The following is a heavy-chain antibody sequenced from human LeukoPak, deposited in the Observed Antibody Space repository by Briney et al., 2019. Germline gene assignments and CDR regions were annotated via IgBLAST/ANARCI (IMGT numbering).Heavy chain of an antibody. J-gene: IGHJ4*02. D-gene: IGHD5-18*01. Sequence: LGESLKISCKGSGYSFTSYWIGWARQMPGKGLEWMGIIYPGDSDTRYSPPFQGQVTISADKSISTAYLQWSSLKASDTAMYYCARQRIQLWSSPFDYWGQGTLVTVSS. CDR1: GYSFTSYW. V-gene: IGHV5-51*01. CDR2: IYPGDSDT. CDR3: ARQRIQLWSSPFDY.